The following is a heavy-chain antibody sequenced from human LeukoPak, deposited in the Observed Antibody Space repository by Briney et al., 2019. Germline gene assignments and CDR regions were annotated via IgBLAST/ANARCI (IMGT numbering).Heavy chain of an antibody. CDR3: ARDYLKVVVAPTTPSAGHMDF. J-gene: IGHJ4*02. D-gene: IGHD2-15*01. V-gene: IGHV4-4*02. CDR1: GVSISSNLW. Sequence: SETLSLTCAVSGVSISSNLWWTWVRQPPGKGLEWIAEIHNSGSINYNPSLKSPVTISVDKAENQFSLNLNSVTAADPAVYYCARDYLKVVVAPTTPSAGHMDFWGQGTLVTVSS. CDR2: IHNSGSI.